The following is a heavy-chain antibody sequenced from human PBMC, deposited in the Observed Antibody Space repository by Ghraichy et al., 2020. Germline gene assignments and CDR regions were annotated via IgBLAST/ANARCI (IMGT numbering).Heavy chain of an antibody. Sequence: GESLNISCAASGFTVSNNYMTWVRQAPGKGLEWVSVIYSTGNTYYADSVQGRFSLSRDNSQKSVYLQMNSLRAEDTAVYYCARGGISDPSASFHFDYWGQGTLVTVSS. CDR2: IYSTGNT. V-gene: IGHV3-66*01. CDR1: GFTVSNNY. J-gene: IGHJ4*02. D-gene: IGHD3-10*01. CDR3: ARGGISDPSASFHFDY.